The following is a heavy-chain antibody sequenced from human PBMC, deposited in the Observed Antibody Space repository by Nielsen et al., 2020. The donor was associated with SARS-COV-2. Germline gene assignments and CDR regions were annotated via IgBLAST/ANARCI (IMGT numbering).Heavy chain of an antibody. J-gene: IGHJ4*02. CDR2: INPNGGAT. V-gene: IGHV1-46*01. Sequence: WVRQAPGQGLEWMGIINPNGGATDFAQRFQGRVTMTRDTSTSTVYMELSSLRSEDTDVYFCARDPNSDYYFDYWGQGTLVTVSS. CDR3: ARDPNSDYYFDY.